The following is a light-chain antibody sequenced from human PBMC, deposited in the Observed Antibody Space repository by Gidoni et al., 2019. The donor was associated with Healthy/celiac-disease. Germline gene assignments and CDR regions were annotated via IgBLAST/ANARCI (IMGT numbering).Light chain of an antibody. Sequence: PSASGTPGQRVTISCSGSSSNIGSNYVYWYQQLPGTAPKLLTYRNNQRPSGVPDRFSGSKSGTSASLAISGLRSEDEADYYCAAWDDSLSGYVFGTGTKVTVL. CDR3: AAWDDSLSGYV. V-gene: IGLV1-47*01. J-gene: IGLJ1*01. CDR1: SSNIGSNY. CDR2: RNN.